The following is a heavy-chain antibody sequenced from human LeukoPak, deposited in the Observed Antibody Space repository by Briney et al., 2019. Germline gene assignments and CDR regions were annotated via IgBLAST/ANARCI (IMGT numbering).Heavy chain of an antibody. CDR3: ARGLSVGCSGSYNWFDP. V-gene: IGHV3-20*04. CDR2: INWNGGST. J-gene: IGHJ5*02. CDR1: GFTFDDYG. D-gene: IGHD6-19*01. Sequence: RPGGSLRLSCAASGFTFDDYGMSWVREAPGKGLEWVSGINWNGGSTGYADSVKGRFTISRDNAKNSLYLQMNSLRAEDTALYYCARGLSVGCSGSYNWFDPWGQGTLVTVSS.